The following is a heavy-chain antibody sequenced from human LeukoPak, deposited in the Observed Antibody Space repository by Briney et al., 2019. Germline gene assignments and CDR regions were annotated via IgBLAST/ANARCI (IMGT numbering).Heavy chain of an antibody. J-gene: IGHJ4*02. CDR3: ARAQGTYGGNYFDY. Sequence: GASVKLSCKASGYTFTGYYMHWVRQAPGQGLEWMGWFNPNTGGTNYAQKFQGRVTMTRDTSISTAYMELSRVRADDTAVYYCARAQGTYGGNYFDYWGQGTLVTVSS. V-gene: IGHV1-2*02. CDR2: FNPNTGGT. D-gene: IGHD4-23*01. CDR1: GYTFTGYY.